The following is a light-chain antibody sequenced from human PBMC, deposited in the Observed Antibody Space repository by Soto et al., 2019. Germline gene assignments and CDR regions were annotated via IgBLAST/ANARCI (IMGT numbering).Light chain of an antibody. CDR1: QAISSY. Sequence: DIQLTQSPSSLSASVGDRVTITCRASQAISSYLAWYQQKPGKVPELLIYATSTLQSGAPSRFSGSGSGTDFTLTISSLPPEDAATYYCHKYNHAPTFGGGTKVEIK. CDR3: HKYNHAPT. CDR2: ATS. J-gene: IGKJ4*01. V-gene: IGKV1-27*01.